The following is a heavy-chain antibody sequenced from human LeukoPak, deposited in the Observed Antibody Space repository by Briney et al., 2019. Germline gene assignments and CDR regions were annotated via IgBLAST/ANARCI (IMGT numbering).Heavy chain of an antibody. D-gene: IGHD6-19*01. CDR2: IYYSGTA. CDR3: ARHKVAVPQGFDY. Sequence: PSETLSLTCTVSDDSITNNFYSWGWIRQPPGTGLEWIGTIYYSGTAYYNPSLKSRVTISLDTSKNQFSLKLTSVTAADTAVYYCARHKVAVPQGFDYWGQGTLVTVSS. V-gene: IGHV4-39*01. CDR1: DDSITNNFYS. J-gene: IGHJ4*02.